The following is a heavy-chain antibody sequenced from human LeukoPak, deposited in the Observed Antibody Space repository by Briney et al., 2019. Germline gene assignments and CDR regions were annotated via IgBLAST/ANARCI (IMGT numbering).Heavy chain of an antibody. D-gene: IGHD1-1*01. CDR2: ISNNGVST. CDR3: AMNWNCDY. J-gene: IGHJ4*02. V-gene: IGHV3-64*04. CDR1: GFTFSNYA. Sequence: GGSLRLSCSASGFTFSNYAMAWVRQAPEGGLEYVSGISNNGVSTYYADSVKGRFTISRDNSKSTLYLQMNSLRAEDTAVYYCAMNWNCDYWGQGTLVTVSS.